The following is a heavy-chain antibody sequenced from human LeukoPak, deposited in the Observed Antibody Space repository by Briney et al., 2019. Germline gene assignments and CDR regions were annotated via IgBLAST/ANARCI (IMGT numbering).Heavy chain of an antibody. CDR1: GFTFSSYW. D-gene: IGHD3-10*02. CDR3: AELGITMIGGV. Sequence: GGSLRLSCAASGFTFSSYWMTWVRQAPGKGLEWVSSISSSSSYIYYADSVKGRFTISRDNAKNSLYLQMNSLRAEDTAVYYCAELGITMIGGVWGKGTTVTISS. V-gene: IGHV3-21*01. CDR2: ISSSSSYI. J-gene: IGHJ6*04.